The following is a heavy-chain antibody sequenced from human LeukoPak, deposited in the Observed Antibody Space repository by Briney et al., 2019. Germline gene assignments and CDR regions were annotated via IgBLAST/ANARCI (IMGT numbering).Heavy chain of an antibody. CDR2: INHSGST. CDR1: GGSFSGYY. J-gene: IGHJ6*03. V-gene: IGHV4-34*01. D-gene: IGHD3-10*01. CDR3: ARRLRSYYQNQYYYYYYMDV. Sequence: PSETLSLTCAVYGGSFSGYYWSWIRQPPGKGLEWIGEINHSGSTNYNPSLKSRVTISVDTSKNQFSLKLSSVTAADTAVYYCARRLRSYYQNQYYYYYYMDVWGKGTTVTISS.